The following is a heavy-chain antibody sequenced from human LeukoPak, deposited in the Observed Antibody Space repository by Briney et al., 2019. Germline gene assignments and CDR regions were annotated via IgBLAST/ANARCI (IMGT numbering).Heavy chain of an antibody. Sequence: ASVKVSCKASGYTFTSYDINWVRQATGQGLEWMGWMNPNSGNTGYAQKFQGRVTMTRNTSISTAYMGLSSLRSEDTAVYYCARSLRITMVRGVIGFGYWGQGTLVTVSS. CDR1: GYTFTSYD. CDR3: ARSLRITMVRGVIGFGY. V-gene: IGHV1-8*01. D-gene: IGHD3-10*01. CDR2: MNPNSGNT. J-gene: IGHJ4*02.